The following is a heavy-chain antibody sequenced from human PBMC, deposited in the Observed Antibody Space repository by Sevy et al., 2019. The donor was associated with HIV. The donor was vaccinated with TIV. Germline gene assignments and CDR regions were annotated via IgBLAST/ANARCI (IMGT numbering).Heavy chain of an antibody. CDR3: AKDGYKPSVGDENYYYYMDV. CDR2: ISGSGGST. Sequence: GWSLRLSCAASGFTFSSYAMSWVRQAPGKGLEWVSAISGSGGSTYYADSVKGRFTISRDNSKNTLYLQMNSLRAEDTAVYYCAKDGYKPSVGDENYYYYMDVWGKGTTVTVSS. J-gene: IGHJ6*03. V-gene: IGHV3-23*01. D-gene: IGHD1-20*01. CDR1: GFTFSSYA.